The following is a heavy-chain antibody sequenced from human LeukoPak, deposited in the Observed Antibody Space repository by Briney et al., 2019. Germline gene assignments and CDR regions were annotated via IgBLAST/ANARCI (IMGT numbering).Heavy chain of an antibody. Sequence: ETLSLTCAVYGGSFSGYYWSWVRQAPGKGLEWVSIIYSDGSTYYADSVKGRFTISRDNSKNTLYLQMNSLRAEDTAVYYCARDRTGQQLISRKDYYYMDVWGKGTTVTISS. CDR2: IYSDGST. D-gene: IGHD4-11*01. CDR1: GGSFSGYY. CDR3: ARDRTGQQLISRKDYYYMDV. V-gene: IGHV3-66*01. J-gene: IGHJ6*03.